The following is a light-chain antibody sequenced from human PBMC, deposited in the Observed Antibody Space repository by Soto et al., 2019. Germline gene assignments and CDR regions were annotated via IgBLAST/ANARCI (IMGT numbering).Light chain of an antibody. V-gene: IGKV3-15*01. CDR3: QQYNGWPIT. Sequence: EFVLTQSPATLSVSPGERVTLSCRASQSVGNNLAWHQQKPGQAPRLLIYGASTRATGFPARFSGSGSGTEFTLTISSLQSEDFAVYYCQQYNGWPITFGQGTRLEIK. CDR2: GAS. CDR1: QSVGNN. J-gene: IGKJ5*01.